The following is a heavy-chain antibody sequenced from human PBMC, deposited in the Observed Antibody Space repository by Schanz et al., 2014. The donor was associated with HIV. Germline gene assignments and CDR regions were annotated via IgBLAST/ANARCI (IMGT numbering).Heavy chain of an antibody. CDR1: GYTFTNYD. Sequence: QVQLVQSGAEVKKPGASVRVSCKASGYTFTNYDINWVRQATGQGLEWMGWMNPNSGNTGYAQKFQGRVTMTRDTSKSTAYMDLSSLRSEDTAVYYCARGAAEMATMTPWRYWGQGTLVTVSS. CDR3: ARGAAEMATMTPWRY. CDR2: MNPNSGNT. D-gene: IGHD5-12*01. V-gene: IGHV1-8*01. J-gene: IGHJ4*02.